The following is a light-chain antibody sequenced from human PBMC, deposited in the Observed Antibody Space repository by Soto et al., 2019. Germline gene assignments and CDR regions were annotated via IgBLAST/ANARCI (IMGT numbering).Light chain of an antibody. CDR2: KAS. CDR1: QGISSS. CDR3: QQYNSYSRT. V-gene: IGKV1-5*03. Sequence: DIQMTQSPSSLSASVGDRVTITCRASQGISSSLAWYQHKPGKAPKLLIYKASSLESGVPSRFSGSGSGTEFTLTISSLQPDDFATYYCQQYNSYSRTFGQGTKVEIK. J-gene: IGKJ1*01.